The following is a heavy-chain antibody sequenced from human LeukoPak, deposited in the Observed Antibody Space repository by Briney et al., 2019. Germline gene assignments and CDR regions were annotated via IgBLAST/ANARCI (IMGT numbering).Heavy chain of an antibody. D-gene: IGHD6-13*01. V-gene: IGHV4-4*02. J-gene: IGHJ5*02. CDR1: GGSISSSNW. CDR2: IYHSGST. CDR3: ARGVYSSSWPNWFDP. Sequence: PSGTLSLTCAVSGGSISSSNWWSWVRQPPGKGLEWIGEIYHSGSTNYNPSLKSRVTISVDKSKNQFSLRLSSVTAADTAVYYCARGVYSSSWPNWFDPWGQGTLVTVSS.